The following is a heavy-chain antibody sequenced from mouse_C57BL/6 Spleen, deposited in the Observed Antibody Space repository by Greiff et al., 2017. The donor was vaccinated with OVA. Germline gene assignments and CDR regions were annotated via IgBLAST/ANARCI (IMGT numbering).Heavy chain of an antibody. CDR1: GFTFSSYA. D-gene: IGHD1-1*01. V-gene: IGHV5-4*01. CDR3: AREDYGSSYGFAY. CDR2: ISDGGSYT. Sequence: EVKVEESGGGLVKPGGSLKLSCAASGFTFSSYAMSWVRQTPEKRLEWVATISDGGSYTYYPDNVKGRFTISRDNAKNNLYLQMSHLKSEDTAMYYCAREDYGSSYGFAYWGQGTLVTVSA. J-gene: IGHJ3*01.